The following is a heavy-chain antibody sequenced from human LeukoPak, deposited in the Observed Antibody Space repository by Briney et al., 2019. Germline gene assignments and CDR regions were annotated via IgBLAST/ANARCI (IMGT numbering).Heavy chain of an antibody. Sequence: ASVKVSCKASGYTFTSYDINWVRQGPGPGLEWMGWMNPNSGNTGYAQKFQGRVTMTRKTSISTAYMELSSLRSEDTAVYYCARGLRYCSGGSCYPTRDYWGQGTLVTVSS. J-gene: IGHJ4*02. CDR3: ARGLRYCSGGSCYPTRDY. D-gene: IGHD2-15*01. CDR2: MNPNSGNT. CDR1: GYTFTSYD. V-gene: IGHV1-8*01.